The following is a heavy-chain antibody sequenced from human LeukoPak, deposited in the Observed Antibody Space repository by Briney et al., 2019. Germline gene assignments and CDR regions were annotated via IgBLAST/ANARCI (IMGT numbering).Heavy chain of an antibody. CDR1: GGSFSGYY. V-gene: IGHV4-34*01. CDR2: INHSGST. D-gene: IGHD3-16*02. J-gene: IGHJ4*02. Sequence: PSETLSLTCAVWGGSFSGYYGICLRQPPGKARECIGEINHSGSTNYNPSLKSRVNISVDTSKNQFSLKLSSVTAADTAVYYCARVQLAYDYVWGSYRYLGYFDYWGQGTLVTVSS. CDR3: ARVQLAYDYVWGSYRYLGYFDY.